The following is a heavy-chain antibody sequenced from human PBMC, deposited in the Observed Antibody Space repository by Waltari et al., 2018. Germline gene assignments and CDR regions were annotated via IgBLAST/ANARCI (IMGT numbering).Heavy chain of an antibody. D-gene: IGHD6-19*01. CDR2: IYHSGRT. CDR1: GYSISSGYY. Sequence: QVQLQESGPGLVKPSETLSLTCAVSGYSISSGYYWGWIRQPPGKGLEWIGSIYHSGRTYYNPSLKSRVTISVDTSKNQFSLKLSSVTAADTAVYYCASVPPRGGSSGFSLDYWGQGTLVTVSS. J-gene: IGHJ4*02. V-gene: IGHV4-38-2*01. CDR3: ASVPPRGGSSGFSLDY.